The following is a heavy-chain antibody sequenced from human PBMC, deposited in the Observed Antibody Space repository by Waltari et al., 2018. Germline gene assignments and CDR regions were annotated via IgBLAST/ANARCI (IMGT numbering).Heavy chain of an antibody. CDR2: IVPIVGTA. CDR1: GGTFSSYA. J-gene: IGHJ2*01. CDR3: ARAVSRVVITWYFDL. D-gene: IGHD3-22*01. Sequence: QVQLVQSGAEVKKPGSSVKVSCKASGGTFSSYAISWVRQAPGQGLEWMGGIVPIVGTANYAQKFQGRVTSTADESTSTAYMELSSLRAEDTAVYYCARAVSRVVITWYFDLWGRGTLVTVSS. V-gene: IGHV1-69*01.